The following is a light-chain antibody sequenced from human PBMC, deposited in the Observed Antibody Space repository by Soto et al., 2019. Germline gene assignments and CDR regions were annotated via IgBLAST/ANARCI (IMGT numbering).Light chain of an antibody. V-gene: IGKV3-15*01. CDR2: HAA. J-gene: IGKJ4*01. Sequence: EIVMTQSPATLSVSPGERATLSCRASQSVSNNVAWYQQKPGQAPRLLIYHAATRATGIPARFSGSGSGTEVTLTISSLQSDAFAVYYCQQYNEWPLTFGGGTKVESK. CDR3: QQYNEWPLT. CDR1: QSVSNN.